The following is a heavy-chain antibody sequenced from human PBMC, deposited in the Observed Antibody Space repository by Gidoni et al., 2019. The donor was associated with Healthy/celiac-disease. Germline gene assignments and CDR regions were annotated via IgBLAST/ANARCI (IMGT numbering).Heavy chain of an antibody. D-gene: IGHD3-22*01. Sequence: TNYNPSLKSRVTMSVDTSKNQFSLKLSSVTAADTAVYYCARDLGDYDSSGYPHLGDAFDIWGQGTMVTVSS. CDR2: T. J-gene: IGHJ3*02. V-gene: IGHV4-4*07. CDR3: ARDLGDYDSSGYPHLGDAFDI.